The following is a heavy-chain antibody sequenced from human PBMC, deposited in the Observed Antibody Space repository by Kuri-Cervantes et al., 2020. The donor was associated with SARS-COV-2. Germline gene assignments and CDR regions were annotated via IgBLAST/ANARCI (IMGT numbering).Heavy chain of an antibody. Sequence: SEILSRTCTVSGGSISSSSYYWGWIRQPPGKGLEWIGSIYYSGSTYYNPSLKSRVTISVDTSKNQFTLKLSSVTAADTAVYYCARLTGYSSGWYWASWWFDPWGQGTLVTVSS. J-gene: IGHJ5*02. CDR3: ARLTGYSSGWYWASWWFDP. CDR1: GGSISSSSYY. V-gene: IGHV4-39*01. CDR2: IYYSGST. D-gene: IGHD6-19*01.